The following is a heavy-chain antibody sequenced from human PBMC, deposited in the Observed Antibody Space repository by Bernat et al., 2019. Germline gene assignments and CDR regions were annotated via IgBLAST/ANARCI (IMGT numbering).Heavy chain of an antibody. V-gene: IGHV3-30-3*01. CDR1: GFTFSRYA. D-gene: IGHD3/OR15-3a*01. J-gene: IGHJ6*02. CDR2: ISYDGSNK. CDR3: ARGGLWTYYYYGMDV. Sequence: QVQLVESGGGVVQPGRSLRLSCAASGFTFSRYAIHWVRQAPGKGLEWVAVISYDGSNKYHADSLKGRFTISRDNSENTLYLQMNSLRAEDTAVYYCARGGLWTYYYYGMDVWGQGTTVTVSS.